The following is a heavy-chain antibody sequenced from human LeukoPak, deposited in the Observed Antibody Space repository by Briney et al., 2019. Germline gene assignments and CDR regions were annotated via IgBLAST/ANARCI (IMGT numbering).Heavy chain of an antibody. CDR2: VYSGGST. Sequence: GGSLRLSCVASGFTVSSNYMSWVRQAPGKGLEWVSVVYSGGSTYYADSVKGRFTISRDNSKNTLYLQMNSLRAEDTAVYYCASGSGSYRTPYYYMDVWGTGTTVTVSS. D-gene: IGHD3-10*01. CDR1: GFTVSSNY. J-gene: IGHJ6*03. V-gene: IGHV3-53*01. CDR3: ASGSGSYRTPYYYMDV.